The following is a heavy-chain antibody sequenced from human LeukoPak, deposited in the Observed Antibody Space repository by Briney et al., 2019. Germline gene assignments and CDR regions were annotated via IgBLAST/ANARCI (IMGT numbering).Heavy chain of an antibody. CDR2: INHSGST. D-gene: IGHD2-2*01. CDR1: GGSFSGYY. V-gene: IGHV4-34*01. J-gene: IGHJ6*02. Sequence: SETLSLTCAVYGGSFSGYYWSWIRQPPGKGLEWIGEINHSGSTNYNPSPKSRVTISVDTSKNQFSLKLSSVTAADTAVYYCARGRCSSTSCYLSHYYYGMDVWGQGTTVTVSS. CDR3: ARGRCSSTSCYLSHYYYGMDV.